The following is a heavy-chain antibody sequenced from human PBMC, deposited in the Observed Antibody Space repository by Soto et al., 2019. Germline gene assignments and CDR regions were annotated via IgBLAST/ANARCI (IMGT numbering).Heavy chain of an antibody. Sequence: GGSLRLSCAASGFTFSSYGMHWVRQAPGKGLEWVAVISYDGSNKYYADSVKGRFTISRDNSKNTLYLQMNSLRAEDTAVYYCAKDLSGIAVAGLDYYYYGMDVWGQGTTVTVSS. CDR2: ISYDGSNK. CDR1: GFTFSSYG. V-gene: IGHV3-30*18. CDR3: AKDLSGIAVAGLDYYYYGMDV. J-gene: IGHJ6*02. D-gene: IGHD6-19*01.